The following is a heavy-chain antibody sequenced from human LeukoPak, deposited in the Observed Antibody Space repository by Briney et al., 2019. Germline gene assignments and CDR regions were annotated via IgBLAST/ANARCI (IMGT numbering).Heavy chain of an antibody. CDR2: IFYSGST. CDR1: GGSISSYY. CDR3: GRSLSSAWYYFAY. V-gene: IGHV4-59*01. Sequence: SETLSLTCTVSGGSISSYYWSWIRQPPGKGLEWIGYIFYSGSTNYNPSLNSRVTISVDTSKNQFSLRLSSVTAADTAVYYCGRSLSSAWYYFAYWGQGTLVTVSS. D-gene: IGHD6-19*01. J-gene: IGHJ4*02.